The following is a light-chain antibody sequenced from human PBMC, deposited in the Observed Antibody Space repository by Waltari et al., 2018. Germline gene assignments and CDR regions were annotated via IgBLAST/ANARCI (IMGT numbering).Light chain of an antibody. Sequence: DIKMTQSPSTLTASVGDRVTITCRASQSISSWLAWYQQKPGKAPKLLISKASSLESWVPSRFSGSGSGTEFTLTISSLQPDDFATYYCQQYNSYSSYTFGQGTKVEIK. V-gene: IGKV1-5*03. J-gene: IGKJ2*01. CDR1: QSISSW. CDR3: QQYNSYSSYT. CDR2: KAS.